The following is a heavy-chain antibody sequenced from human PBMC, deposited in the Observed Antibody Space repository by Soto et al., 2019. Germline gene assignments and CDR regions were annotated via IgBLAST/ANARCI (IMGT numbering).Heavy chain of an antibody. Sequence: PGGSLRLSCAASGFTFSSYAMSWVRQAPGKGLEWVSAISGSGGSTYYADSVKGRFTISRDNSKNTLYLQMNSLRAEDTAVYYCAKDRGLAAAGTPLSPEYFQHWGQGTLVTVSS. CDR2: ISGSGGST. D-gene: IGHD6-13*01. V-gene: IGHV3-23*01. CDR3: AKDRGLAAAGTPLSPEYFQH. J-gene: IGHJ1*01. CDR1: GFTFSSYA.